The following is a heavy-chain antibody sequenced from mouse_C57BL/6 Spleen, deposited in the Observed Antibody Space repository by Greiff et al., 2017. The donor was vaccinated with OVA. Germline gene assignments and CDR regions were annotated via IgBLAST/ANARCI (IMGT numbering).Heavy chain of an antibody. CDR2: ISYDGSN. J-gene: IGHJ1*03. V-gene: IGHV3-6*01. CDR3: ARAPLLGYFDV. Sequence: EVHLVESGPGLVKPSQSLSLTCSVSGYSITSGYYWYWIRQFPGNKLEWMGYISYDGSNNYNPSLKNRISITRDTSKNQFFLKLNSVTTEDTATYYCARAPLLGYFDVWGTGTTVTVSS. CDR1: GYSITSGYY.